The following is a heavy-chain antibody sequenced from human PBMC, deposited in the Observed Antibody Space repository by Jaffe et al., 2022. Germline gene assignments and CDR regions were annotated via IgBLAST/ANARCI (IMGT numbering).Heavy chain of an antibody. CDR3: AAGKRVYNWNDDPFDY. Sequence: QMQLVQSGPEVKKPGTSVKVSCKASGFTFTSSAVQWVRQARGQRLEWIGWIVVGSGNTNYAQKFQERVTITRDMSTSTAYMELSSLRSEDTAVYYCAAGKRVYNWNDDPFDYWGQGTLVTVSS. CDR1: GFTFTSSA. D-gene: IGHD1-20*01. V-gene: IGHV1-58*01. J-gene: IGHJ4*02. CDR2: IVVGSGNT.